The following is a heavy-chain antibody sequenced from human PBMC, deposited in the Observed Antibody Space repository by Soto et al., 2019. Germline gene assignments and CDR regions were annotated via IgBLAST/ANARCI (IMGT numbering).Heavy chain of an antibody. CDR2: ISSTTNYI. V-gene: IGHV3-21*06. J-gene: IGHJ4*02. Sequence: PRLSCAASGFIFTRYSMNWVRQAPGKGLEWVSSISSTTNYIYYGDSMKGRFTISRDNAKNSLYLEMNSLRAEDTAVYYCARESEDLTSNFDYWGQGTLVTVSS. CDR1: GFIFTRYS. CDR3: ARESEDLTSNFDY.